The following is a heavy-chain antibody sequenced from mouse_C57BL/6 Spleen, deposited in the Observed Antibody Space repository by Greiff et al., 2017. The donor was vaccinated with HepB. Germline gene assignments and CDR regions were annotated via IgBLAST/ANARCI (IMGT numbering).Heavy chain of an antibody. CDR1: GFNIKNTY. Sequence: DVKLVESVAELVRPGASVKLSCTASGFNIKNTYMHWVKQRPEQGLEWIGRIDPANGNTKYAPKFQGKATITADTSSNTAYLQLSSLTSEDTAIYYCARCAYYSNYVGYWGQGTTLTVSS. CDR3: ARCAYYSNYVGY. J-gene: IGHJ2*01. CDR2: IDPANGNT. D-gene: IGHD2-12*01. V-gene: IGHV14-3*01.